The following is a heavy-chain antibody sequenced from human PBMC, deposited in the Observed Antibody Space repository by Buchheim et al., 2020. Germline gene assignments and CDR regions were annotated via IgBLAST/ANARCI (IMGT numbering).Heavy chain of an antibody. V-gene: IGHV4-59*01. CDR1: GGSISSYY. CDR3: ARGGRPSYYYYGMDV. J-gene: IGHJ6*02. Sequence: QVQLQESGPGLVKPSETLSLTCTVSGGSISSYYWSWIRQPPGKGLEWIGYIYYSGSTNYNPSLKSRVTISVDTSKNQFSLKLSSVTAADTAVYYCARGGRPSYYYYGMDVWGQGTT. CDR2: IYYSGST. D-gene: IGHD3-10*01.